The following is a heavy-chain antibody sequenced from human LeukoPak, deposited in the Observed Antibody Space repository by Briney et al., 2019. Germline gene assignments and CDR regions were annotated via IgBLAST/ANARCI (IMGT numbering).Heavy chain of an antibody. V-gene: IGHV3-23*01. J-gene: IGHJ4*02. D-gene: IGHD5-24*01. CDR3: AKDDAWLQYGN. Sequence: GGSLRLSCAASGFTFSSHGMNWVRQAPGKGLEWVSGISPNGVITYYADSVKGRFTISRDNSKGTVYLQMNSLRPEDTAVYYCAKDDAWLQYGNWGRGTLVTVSS. CDR2: ISPNGVIT. CDR1: GFTFSSHG.